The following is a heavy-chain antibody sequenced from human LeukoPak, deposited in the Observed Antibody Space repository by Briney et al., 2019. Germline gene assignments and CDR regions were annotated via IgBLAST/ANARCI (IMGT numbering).Heavy chain of an antibody. V-gene: IGHV3-30*04. CDR1: GFTFSSYA. J-gene: IGHJ4*02. CDR2: ISYDGSNK. CDR3: ARDFSRVDLLPWPGY. D-gene: IGHD1-26*01. Sequence: GGSLRLSWAASGFTFSSYAMHWVRQAPGKGLEWVAVISYDGSNKYYADSVKGRFTISRDNSKNTLYLQMNSLRAEDTAVYYCARDFSRVDLLPWPGYWGQGTLVTVSS.